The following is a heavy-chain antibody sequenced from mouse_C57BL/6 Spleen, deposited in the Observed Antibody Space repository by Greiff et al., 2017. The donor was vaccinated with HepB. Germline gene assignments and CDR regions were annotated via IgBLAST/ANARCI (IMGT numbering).Heavy chain of an antibody. CDR3: ARGDYSNFFAY. Sequence: LQESGPELVKPGASVKISCKASGYAFSSSWMNWVKQRPGKGLEWIGRIYPGDGDTNYNGKFKGKATLTADKSSSTAYMQLSSLTSEDSAVYYCARGDYSNFFAYWGQGTLVTVSA. CDR2: IYPGDGDT. CDR1: GYAFSSSW. J-gene: IGHJ3*01. D-gene: IGHD2-5*01. V-gene: IGHV1-82*01.